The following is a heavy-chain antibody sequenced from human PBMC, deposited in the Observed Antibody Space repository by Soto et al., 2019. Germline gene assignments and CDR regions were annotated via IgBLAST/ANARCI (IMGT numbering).Heavy chain of an antibody. V-gene: IGHV3-33*06. Sequence: GGSLRLSCEASGFTFSNYGMHWVRQAPGKGLEWVAVLWYGGNTRYYADSVKGRFTISRDTSKNMLYLQMNSLRAEDTAIYYCAKDSHWAIISPTHDYWGQGTLVTVSS. CDR2: LWYGGNTR. CDR3: AKDSHWAIISPTHDY. CDR1: GFTFSNYG. D-gene: IGHD2-2*01. J-gene: IGHJ4*02.